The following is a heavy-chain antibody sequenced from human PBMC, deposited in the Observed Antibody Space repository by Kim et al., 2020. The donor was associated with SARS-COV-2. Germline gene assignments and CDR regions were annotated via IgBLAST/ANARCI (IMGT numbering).Heavy chain of an antibody. J-gene: IGHJ4*02. CDR2: GT. V-gene: IGHV1-2*02. D-gene: IGHD4-17*01. Sequence: GTNYAQKVQGRVTMTRDTSISTAYMELSRLRSDDTAVYYCARADYGDYSGYWGQGTLVTVSS. CDR3: ARADYGDYSGY.